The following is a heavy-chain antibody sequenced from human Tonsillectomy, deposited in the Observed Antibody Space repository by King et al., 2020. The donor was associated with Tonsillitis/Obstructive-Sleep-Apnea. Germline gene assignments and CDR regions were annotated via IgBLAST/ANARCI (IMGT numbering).Heavy chain of an antibody. J-gene: IGHJ4*02. V-gene: IGHV1-18*01. CDR1: GYTFTSYG. Sequence: QLVQSGAEVKKPGASVKVSCKASGYTFTSYGISWVGQAPGQGREWMGWISAYNGNTTYAQKLQGRVTMTTDTSTSTAYMELRSLRSDETAVYYCARGKEDYDILTGYYIPHNFDYWGQGTLVTVSS. CDR2: ISAYNGNT. CDR3: ARGKEDYDILTGYYIPHNFDY. D-gene: IGHD3-9*01.